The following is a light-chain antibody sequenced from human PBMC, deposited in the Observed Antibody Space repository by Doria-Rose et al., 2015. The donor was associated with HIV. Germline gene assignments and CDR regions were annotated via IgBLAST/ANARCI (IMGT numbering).Light chain of an antibody. V-gene: IGLV1-44*01. J-gene: IGLJ3*02. Sequence: VLTQPPSASGTPGQRVTISCSGSSSNIGSNTVNWYQQLPGTAPKLLIYRNNQRPSGVPDRFSGSKSGTSASLAISGLQAEDEADYYCAAWDDSLSGWVFGGGTKLTVL. CDR2: RNN. CDR3: AAWDDSLSGWV. CDR1: SSNIGSNT.